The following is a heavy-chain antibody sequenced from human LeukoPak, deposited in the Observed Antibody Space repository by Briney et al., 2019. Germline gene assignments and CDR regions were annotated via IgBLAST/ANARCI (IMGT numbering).Heavy chain of an antibody. J-gene: IGHJ4*02. CDR2: ISWNSGSI. CDR3: AKDATGIAVAGPIDY. D-gene: IGHD6-19*01. CDR1: GFTFDDYA. V-gene: IGHV3-9*01. Sequence: GRSLRLSRAASGFTFDDYAMHWVRQAPGKGLEWVSGISWNSGSIGYADSVKGRFTISRDNAKNSLYLQMNSLRAEDTALYYCAKDATGIAVAGPIDYWGQGTLVTVSS.